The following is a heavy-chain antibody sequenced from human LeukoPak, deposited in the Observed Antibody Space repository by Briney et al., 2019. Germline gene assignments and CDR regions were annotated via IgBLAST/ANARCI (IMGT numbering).Heavy chain of an antibody. CDR2: IFYTGGT. CDR1: GGSFSTYF. Sequence: SETLSLTCTISGGSFSTYFWSWIRQSPEKGLEWLGYIFYTGGTTYNPSLQSRLTISLDTSKNQFSLRLTSVTAADTAVYYCARTGTSGSYSDSWGQGILVTVSS. CDR3: ARTGTSGSYSDS. D-gene: IGHD3-10*01. V-gene: IGHV4-59*01. J-gene: IGHJ5*01.